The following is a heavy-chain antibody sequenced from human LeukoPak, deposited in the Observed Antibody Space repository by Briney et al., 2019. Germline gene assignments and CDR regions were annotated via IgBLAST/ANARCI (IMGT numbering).Heavy chain of an antibody. V-gene: IGHV1-3*01. D-gene: IGHD3-10*01. CDR3: ARVGITMVRGPIAWFDP. Sequence: AASVKVSCKASGYTFTSYAMHWVRQAPGQRLEWMGWINAGNGNTKYSQKFQGRVTITRDTSASTAYMELSSLRSEDTAVYYCARVGITMVRGPIAWFDPWGQGTLVTVSS. J-gene: IGHJ5*02. CDR2: INAGNGNT. CDR1: GYTFTSYA.